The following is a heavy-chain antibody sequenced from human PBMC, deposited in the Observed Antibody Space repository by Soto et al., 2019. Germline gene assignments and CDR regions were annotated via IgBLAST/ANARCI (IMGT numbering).Heavy chain of an antibody. CDR2: ISADNDNT. V-gene: IGHV1-18*01. J-gene: IGHJ5*02. CDR1: GYTFTSYG. CDR3: ARDRDIMTTYAYPKFDL. D-gene: IGHD5-12*01. Sequence: QVQLVQSGAERKKPGASVKVSCKASGYTFTSYGISWVRQAPGQGLEWMGWISADNDNTNYAQKLQGRVTMTKDTSTSTAYMELRSLRSDDTAVYYCARDRDIMTTYAYPKFDLWGQGTLVTVFS.